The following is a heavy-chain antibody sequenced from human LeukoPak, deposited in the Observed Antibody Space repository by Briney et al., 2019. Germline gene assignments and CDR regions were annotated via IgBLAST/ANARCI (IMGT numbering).Heavy chain of an antibody. Sequence: PGGSLRLSCAASGFTFSSYAMSWVRQAPGKGLEWVSTISGSGTSTYYADSVKGRFTISRDISKNTLYLQVDSLRADDTAVYCCAKDWWDEWGQGTLVTVSS. V-gene: IGHV3-23*01. D-gene: IGHD1-26*01. CDR3: AKDWWDE. CDR2: ISGSGTST. CDR1: GFTFSSYA. J-gene: IGHJ4*02.